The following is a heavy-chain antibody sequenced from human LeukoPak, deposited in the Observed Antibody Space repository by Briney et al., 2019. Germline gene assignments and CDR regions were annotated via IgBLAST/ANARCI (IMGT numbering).Heavy chain of an antibody. CDR1: GFTFSNYG. D-gene: IGHD5-24*01. CDR3: ASAADGYKE. CDR2: IRYDGSEK. Sequence: PGGSLRLSCTASGFTFSNYGMHWVRQAPGKGLEWVAFIRYDGSEKYYADSVKGRITISRDNSKNTLYVQMNSLRAEDTAVYYCASAADGYKEWGQGTLVTVSS. V-gene: IGHV3-30*02. J-gene: IGHJ4*02.